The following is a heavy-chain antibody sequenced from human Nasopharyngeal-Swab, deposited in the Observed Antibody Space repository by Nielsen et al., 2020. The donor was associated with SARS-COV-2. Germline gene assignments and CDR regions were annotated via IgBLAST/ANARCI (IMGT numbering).Heavy chain of an antibody. V-gene: IGHV3-7*03. J-gene: IGHJ5*02. CDR2: INQDGRPN. D-gene: IGHD5-12*01. CDR1: GFTSSRDW. Sequence: GGSLRLSCAASGFTSSRDWMSWVRQAPGKGLECVANINQDGRPNYYVESVKGRFTVSRDNAENLMYLRMDNLIAEDTAIYYCARISRGYTSYVDQNWFDPWGQGTLVTVSS. CDR3: ARISRGYTSYVDQNWFDP.